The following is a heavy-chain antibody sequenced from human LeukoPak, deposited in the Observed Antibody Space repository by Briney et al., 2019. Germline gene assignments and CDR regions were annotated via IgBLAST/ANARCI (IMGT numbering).Heavy chain of an antibody. Sequence: GRSLRLSCAASGFTFSNYAMSWVRQAPGKGLEWVSGISGSGGNTCYADSVKGRFTISRDTSKNTLFLQMNSLRAEDTAVYFCVKGTDYDFWTGYSYYYGMDVWGQGTTVTVSS. CDR2: ISGSGGNT. V-gene: IGHV3-23*01. D-gene: IGHD3-3*01. J-gene: IGHJ6*02. CDR1: GFTFSNYA. CDR3: VKGTDYDFWTGYSYYYGMDV.